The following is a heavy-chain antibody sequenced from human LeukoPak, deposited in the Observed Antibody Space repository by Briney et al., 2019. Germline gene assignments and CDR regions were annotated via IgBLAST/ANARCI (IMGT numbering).Heavy chain of an antibody. CDR2: ISRSGNTT. Sequence: GGSLRLSCTASGFSFRSYAMHWVRQAPGKGLEYVSAISRSGNTTYYADSVKGRFIVSRDNSKKTLFLQMSDLRPEDTAVYYCATPGSGWGQGSLVIVSS. CDR1: GFSFRSYA. J-gene: IGHJ4*02. V-gene: IGHV3-64*02. D-gene: IGHD6-25*01. CDR3: ATPGSG.